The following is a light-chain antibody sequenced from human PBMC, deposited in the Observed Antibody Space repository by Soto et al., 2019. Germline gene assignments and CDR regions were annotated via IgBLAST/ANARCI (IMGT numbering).Light chain of an antibody. Sequence: QSVLTQPPSASGSPGQSVTFSCTGTSSDVGRYDYVSWYQQHPGKAPKLLIYGVTKRPSGVPDRFSGSKSGNTASLTVSGLEAEDEAYYYCNSYAGSNIDVFGTGTKVTVL. CDR1: SSDVGRYDY. CDR2: GVT. V-gene: IGLV2-8*01. CDR3: NSYAGSNIDV. J-gene: IGLJ1*01.